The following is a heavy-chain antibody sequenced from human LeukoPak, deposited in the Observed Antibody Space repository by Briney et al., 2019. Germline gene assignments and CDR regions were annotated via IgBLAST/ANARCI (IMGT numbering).Heavy chain of an antibody. V-gene: IGHV1-2*02. J-gene: IGHJ5*02. D-gene: IGHD2-2*01. CDR1: GYTLTDYY. CDR2: INPNSGDT. CDR3: ARGSIVVVPAASVFDP. Sequence: ASVKVSCKASGYTLTDYYLHWVRQAPRQGLEWMGWINPNSGDTNFAQKFQGRVTMTRDTSISTAYMELSRLRSDDTAVYYCARGSIVVVPAASVFDPWGQGTLVTVSS.